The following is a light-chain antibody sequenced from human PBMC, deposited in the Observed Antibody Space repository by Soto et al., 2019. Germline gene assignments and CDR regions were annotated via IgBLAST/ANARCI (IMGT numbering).Light chain of an antibody. J-gene: IGKJ3*01. CDR3: QQYGSSPRFT. V-gene: IGKV3-20*01. Sequence: EIVLTQSPGTLSLSPGERATLSCRASQSVSSSYLAWYQQKPGQAPRLLIYGASSRATGIPDRFSGSGSGTVLTLTISRLEPEDFAVYYCQQYGSSPRFTFGPGTKVDIK. CDR2: GAS. CDR1: QSVSSSY.